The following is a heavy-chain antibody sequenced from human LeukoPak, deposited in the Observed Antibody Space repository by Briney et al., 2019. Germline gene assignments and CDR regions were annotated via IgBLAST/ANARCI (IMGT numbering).Heavy chain of an antibody. J-gene: IGHJ3*02. D-gene: IGHD6-19*01. CDR2: IKQDGSQK. V-gene: IGHV3-7*01. Sequence: GGSLRLSCVASGFTFTNYWMNWVRQAPGKGLEWVASIKQDGSQKSYVDSVKGRFTISRDNAKNSLSLQMDSLRAEDTAVYYCAREGSGWGLGDAFDIWGQGTMVTVSS. CDR1: GFTFTNYW. CDR3: AREGSGWGLGDAFDI.